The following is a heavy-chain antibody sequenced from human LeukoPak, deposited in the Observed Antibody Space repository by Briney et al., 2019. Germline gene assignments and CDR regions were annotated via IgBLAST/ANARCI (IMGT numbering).Heavy chain of an antibody. CDR1: GYTFTSYA. V-gene: IGHV1-18*01. CDR3: ARGYSYGSDYYYGMDV. Sequence: ASVKVSCKASGYTFTSYAISWVRQAPGQRLEWMGWISGYNGNTKYAQKVQGRVTMTTDTSTSTAYMELRSLRSDDTAVYYCARGYSYGSDYYYGMDVWGQGTTVTVSS. J-gene: IGHJ6*02. CDR2: ISGYNGNT. D-gene: IGHD5-18*01.